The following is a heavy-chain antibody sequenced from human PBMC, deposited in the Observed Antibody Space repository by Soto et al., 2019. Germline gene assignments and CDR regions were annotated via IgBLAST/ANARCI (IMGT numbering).Heavy chain of an antibody. D-gene: IGHD4-17*01. CDR2: IYYSVST. V-gene: IGHV4-39*01. CDR3: ARLDGDYVRDY. J-gene: IGHJ4*02. Sequence: QLQLQESGPGLVKPSETLSLTCTVSGGSISSSSYYWGWIRQPPGKGLEWIGSIYYSVSTYYNPSLKSRVTISVDTSKNQFSLKLSSVTAADTAVYYCARLDGDYVRDYWGQGTLVTVSS. CDR1: GGSISSSSYY.